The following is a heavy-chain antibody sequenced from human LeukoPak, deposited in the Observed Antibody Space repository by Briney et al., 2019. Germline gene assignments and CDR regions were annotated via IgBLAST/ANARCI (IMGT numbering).Heavy chain of an antibody. V-gene: IGHV7-4-1*02. CDR1: GYTFTSYA. CDR2: INTNTGSP. CDR3: ARSIVVVPADAFDI. D-gene: IGHD2-2*01. J-gene: IGHJ3*02. Sequence: ASVKVSCKASGYTFTSYAMNWVRQAPGQGLEWMGWINTNTGSPTYAQGFTGRFVFSLDTSVSTAYLQISSLKAEDTAVYYCARSIVVVPADAFDIWGQGTMVTVSS.